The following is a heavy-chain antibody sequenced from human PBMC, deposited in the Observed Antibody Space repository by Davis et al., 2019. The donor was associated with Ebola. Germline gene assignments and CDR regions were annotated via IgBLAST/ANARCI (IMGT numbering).Heavy chain of an antibody. V-gene: IGHV3-74*01. CDR2: INSDGSST. Sequence: GESLKISCAASGFTFSSYWMHWVRQAPGKGLVWVSRINSDGSSTSYADSVKGRFTISRDNAKNSLYLQMNSLRDEDTAVYYCARVRGGYYSDYWGQGTLVTVSS. J-gene: IGHJ4*02. D-gene: IGHD3-22*01. CDR1: GFTFSSYW. CDR3: ARVRGGYYSDY.